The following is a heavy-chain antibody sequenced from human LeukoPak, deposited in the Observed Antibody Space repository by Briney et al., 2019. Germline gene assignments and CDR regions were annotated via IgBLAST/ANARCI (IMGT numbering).Heavy chain of an antibody. CDR1: GFTFSSYG. CDR3: ARGQSRYFDWYLGFFDY. V-gene: IGHV3-30*03. CDR2: ISYDGSNK. Sequence: GGSLRLSCAASGFTFSSYGMHWIRQAPGKGLEWLAFISYDGSNKFYADSVRGRFTISRDNSQNTLYLQMDSLRAADTAVYYCARGQSRYFDWYLGFFDYWGQGTLVTVSS. D-gene: IGHD3-9*01. J-gene: IGHJ4*02.